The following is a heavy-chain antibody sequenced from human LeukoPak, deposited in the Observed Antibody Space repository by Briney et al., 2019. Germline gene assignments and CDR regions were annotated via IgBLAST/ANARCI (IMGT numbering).Heavy chain of an antibody. CDR3: ARGSGSYYIWDAFDI. D-gene: IGHD1-26*01. V-gene: IGHV4-39*01. CDR1: GGSISSSSYC. Sequence: SETLSLTCTVSGGSISSSSYCWGWIRQPPGKGLEWIGSIYYSGSTYYNPSLKSRVTISVDTSKNQSSLKLSSVTAADTAVYYCARGSGSYYIWDAFDIWGQGTMVTVSS. J-gene: IGHJ3*02. CDR2: IYYSGST.